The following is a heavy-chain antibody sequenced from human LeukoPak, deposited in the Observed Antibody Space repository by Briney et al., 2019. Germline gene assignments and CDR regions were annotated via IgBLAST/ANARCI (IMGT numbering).Heavy chain of an antibody. CDR1: GFSLSTSGVG. V-gene: IGHV2-5*01. D-gene: IGHD3-22*01. CDR3: AHRTRIIRDSSGYSDY. Sequence: SGPTLVKPTLTLTLTCTFSGFSLSTSGVGVGWIRQPPEKALEWLALIYWNDDKRYSPSLKSRLTITKDTSKNQVVLTMTNMDPVDTATYYCAHRTRIIRDSSGYSDYWGQGTLVTVSS. CDR2: IYWNDDK. J-gene: IGHJ4*02.